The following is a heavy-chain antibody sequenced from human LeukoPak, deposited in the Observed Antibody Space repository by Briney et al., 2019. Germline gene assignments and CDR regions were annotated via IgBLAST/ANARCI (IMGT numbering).Heavy chain of an antibody. Sequence: PGGSLRLSCAASGATFNSFWMSWVRQAPGKGLEWVANISPQGTEKYYVDSVKGRFTISRDNAKSSLYLQMNSLRAEDTAVYYCAASRGYGVRSDWDQGTLVTVSS. J-gene: IGHJ4*02. V-gene: IGHV3-7*01. CDR3: AASRGYGVRSD. D-gene: IGHD2-15*01. CDR1: GATFNSFW. CDR2: ISPQGTEK.